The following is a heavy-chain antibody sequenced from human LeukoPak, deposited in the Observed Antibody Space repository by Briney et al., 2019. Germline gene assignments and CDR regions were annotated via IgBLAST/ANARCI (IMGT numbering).Heavy chain of an antibody. Sequence: ASVKVSCKAYGYTFTKYAMNWVRQAPGQGLEWMGWISAYNGNTNYAQKLQGRVTMTTDTSTSTAYMELRSLRSDDTAVYYCAREGGIVGAPAFDYWGQGTLVTGSS. CDR1: GYTFTKYA. V-gene: IGHV1-18*01. J-gene: IGHJ4*02. D-gene: IGHD1-26*01. CDR2: ISAYNGNT. CDR3: AREGGIVGAPAFDY.